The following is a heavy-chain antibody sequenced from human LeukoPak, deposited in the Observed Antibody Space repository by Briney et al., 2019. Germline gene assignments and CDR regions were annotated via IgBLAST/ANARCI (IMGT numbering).Heavy chain of an antibody. V-gene: IGHV4-34*01. J-gene: IGHJ4*02. Sequence: SSETLSLTCAVYGGSFSGYYWSWIRQPPGKGLEWIGEINHSGSTNYNPSLKSRVTISVDTSKNQFSLKLSSVTAADTAVYYCARGQKNYYGSGMFDYWGQGTLVTVSS. CDR2: INHSGST. CDR1: GGSFSGYY. CDR3: ARGQKNYYGSGMFDY. D-gene: IGHD3-10*01.